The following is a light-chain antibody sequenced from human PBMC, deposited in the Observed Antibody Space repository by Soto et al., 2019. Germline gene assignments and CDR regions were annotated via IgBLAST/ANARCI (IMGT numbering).Light chain of an antibody. CDR1: NNDVGGYKL. CDR3: TSYTSVTIVV. Sequence: QSALTQPASVSGSPGQSITISCTGTNNDVGGYKLVSWYQQHPGKAPKLLIFGVTNRPSGVSDRFSGSKSGNTASLTISALQAEDEADYYCTSYTSVTIVVFGGGTKLTVL. V-gene: IGLV2-14*02. J-gene: IGLJ2*01. CDR2: GVT.